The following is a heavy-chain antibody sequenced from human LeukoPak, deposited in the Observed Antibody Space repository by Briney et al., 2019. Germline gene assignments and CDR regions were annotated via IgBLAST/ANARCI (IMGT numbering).Heavy chain of an antibody. V-gene: IGHV4-59*08. CDR2: IYYSGST. Sequence: SETLSLTCTVSGGSISSYYWGWIRQPPGKGLEWIGYIYYSGSTNYNPSLKSRVTISVDTSKNQFSLKLSSVTAADTAVYYCARLAGGYYDSSGYFKDWGQGTLVTVSS. D-gene: IGHD3-22*01. CDR1: GGSISSYY. J-gene: IGHJ4*02. CDR3: ARLAGGYYDSSGYFKD.